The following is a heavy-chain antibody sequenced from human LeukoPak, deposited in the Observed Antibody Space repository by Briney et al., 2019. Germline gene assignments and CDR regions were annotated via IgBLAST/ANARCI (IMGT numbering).Heavy chain of an antibody. V-gene: IGHV3-7*01. D-gene: IGHD3-10*01. Sequence: GGSLRLSCAASGFTFSYRWMTWVRQAPGKGLEWVANIKQDGSEKYYVDSVKGRFTISRDNAKNSLYLQMNSLRAEDTAVYYCARGITMVRGAYYFDYWGQGTLVTVSS. CDR2: IKQDGSEK. J-gene: IGHJ4*02. CDR3: ARGITMVRGAYYFDY. CDR1: GFTFSYRW.